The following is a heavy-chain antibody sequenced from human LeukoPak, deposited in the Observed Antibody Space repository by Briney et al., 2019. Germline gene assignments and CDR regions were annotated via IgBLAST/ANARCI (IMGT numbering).Heavy chain of an antibody. D-gene: IGHD5-18*01. V-gene: IGHV3-23*01. CDR1: GFTFSIYA. J-gene: IGHJ4*02. CDR3: AKDLSYGFDY. Sequence: GGSLRLSCAASGFTFSIYAMSWVRQAPGKGLEWVSAISATDSRPYYADSVKGRFTISRDNSKSTLYLQLNGLRGKDTAIYYCAKDLSYGFDYWGQGTLVTVSS. CDR2: ISATDSRP.